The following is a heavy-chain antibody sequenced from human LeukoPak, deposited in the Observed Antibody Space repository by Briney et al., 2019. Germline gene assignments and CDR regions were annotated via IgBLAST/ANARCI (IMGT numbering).Heavy chain of an antibody. Sequence: GGSLRLSCAASGFTFSSYSMNWVRQAPGKGLEWVSSISSSSSYIYYADSVKGRFTISRDNAKNSLYLQMNSLRAEDTAVYYCARGYIAAAGTADYWGQGTLVTVSP. CDR3: ARGYIAAAGTADY. CDR2: ISSSSSYI. CDR1: GFTFSSYS. J-gene: IGHJ4*02. D-gene: IGHD6-13*01. V-gene: IGHV3-21*01.